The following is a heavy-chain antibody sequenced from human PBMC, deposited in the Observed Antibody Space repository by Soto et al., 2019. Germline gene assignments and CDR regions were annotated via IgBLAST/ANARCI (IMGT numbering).Heavy chain of an antibody. CDR1: GYTFTSYD. CDR2: MNPNSGNT. D-gene: IGHD2-2*01. Sequence: ASVKVSCKASGYTFTSYDINWVRQATGQGLEWMGWMNPNSGNTGYAQKFQGRVTMTRNTSTSTAYMELGSLRSVDTAVYFCARGAHCSSTSCPDFDYWGLGTLVTVSS. J-gene: IGHJ4*02. V-gene: IGHV1-8*01. CDR3: ARGAHCSSTSCPDFDY.